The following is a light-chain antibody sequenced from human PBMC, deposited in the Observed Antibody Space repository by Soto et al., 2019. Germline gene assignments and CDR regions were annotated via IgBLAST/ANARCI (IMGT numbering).Light chain of an antibody. Sequence: QSALTQPASVSESPGQSIAISCTGTRSDVGAYNYVSWYQQHPGKAPKLMISEVTNRPSGVSDRFSGSKSGNTASLTISGLQAEDEADYYCSSFTSRFTFVFGTGTQLTVL. CDR1: RSDVGAYNY. J-gene: IGLJ1*01. V-gene: IGLV2-14*01. CDR2: EVT. CDR3: SSFTSRFTFV.